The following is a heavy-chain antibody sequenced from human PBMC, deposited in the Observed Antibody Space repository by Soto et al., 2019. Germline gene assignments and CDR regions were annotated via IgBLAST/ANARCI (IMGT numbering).Heavy chain of an antibody. D-gene: IGHD3-10*01. J-gene: IGHJ6*02. V-gene: IGHV4-34*01. CDR3: ARCSRATYGSGSDYGYYYYGMDV. CDR2: INHSGST. CDR1: GGSFSGYY. Sequence: SEPLSLTCAVYGGSFSGYYWSWIRQPPGKGLEWIGEINHSGSTNYNPSLKSRVTISVDTSKNQFSLKLSSVTAADTAVYYCARCSRATYGSGSDYGYYYYGMDVWGQGTTVTVSS.